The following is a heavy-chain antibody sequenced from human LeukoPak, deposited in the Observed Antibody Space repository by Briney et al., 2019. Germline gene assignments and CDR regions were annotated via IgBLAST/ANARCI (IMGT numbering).Heavy chain of an antibody. CDR2: IKRDGSEK. J-gene: IGHJ6*03. CDR1: GFTFSDYW. D-gene: IGHD3-3*01. Sequence: GGSLRLSCAASGFTFSDYWMTWVRQAPGKGLEWVANIKRDGSEKYYVDSVKGRLTISRDNAKNSLYLQMNSLRAEDTAVYYCARVPNYDFWSGAARGQYYYYMDVWGKGTTVTVSS. V-gene: IGHV3-7*01. CDR3: ARVPNYDFWSGAARGQYYYYMDV.